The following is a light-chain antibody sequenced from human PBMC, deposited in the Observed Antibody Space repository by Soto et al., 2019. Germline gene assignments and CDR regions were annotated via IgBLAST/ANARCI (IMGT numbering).Light chain of an antibody. CDR2: DVS. CDR3: SSYTSSTPPYV. V-gene: IGLV2-14*01. Sequence: QSVLTQPASVSWSPGQSIAISCTGTSSDVGDYNYVSWYQQHPGKAPKLIIYDVSDRPSGVSSRFSGSKSGNTASLTISGLQPEDEADYYCSSYTSSTPPYVFGTGTKVTVL. CDR1: SSDVGDYNY. J-gene: IGLJ1*01.